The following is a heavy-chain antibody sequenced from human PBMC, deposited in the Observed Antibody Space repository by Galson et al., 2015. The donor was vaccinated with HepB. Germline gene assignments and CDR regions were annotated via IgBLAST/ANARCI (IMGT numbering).Heavy chain of an antibody. CDR3: ARDASGDYYGSGSFDY. J-gene: IGHJ4*02. Sequence: SVKVSCKASGYTFTSYAMHWVRQAPGQRPEWMGWINAGNGNTKYSQKFQGRVTITRDTSASTAYMELSSLRSEDTAVYYCARDASGDYYGSGSFDYWGQGTLVTVSS. D-gene: IGHD3-10*01. V-gene: IGHV1-3*01. CDR2: INAGNGNT. CDR1: GYTFTSYA.